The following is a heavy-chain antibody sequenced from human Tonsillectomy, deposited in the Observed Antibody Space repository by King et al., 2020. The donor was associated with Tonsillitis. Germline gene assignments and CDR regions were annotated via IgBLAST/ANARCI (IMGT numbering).Heavy chain of an antibody. J-gene: IGHJ4*02. CDR1: GYTFTSDY. V-gene: IGHV1-46*03. CDR3: IRETYSSGWYWFDY. D-gene: IGHD6-19*01. Sequence: QLVQSGAEVKKPGASVKVSCKASGYTFTSDYMHWVRQAPGQGLEWMGIFNPSGGGTTYAQKFQGRVTMTRDTSTSTVYMELSSLRSDDTAVYYCIRETYSSGWYWFDYWGQGTLVTVSS. CDR2: FNPSGGGT.